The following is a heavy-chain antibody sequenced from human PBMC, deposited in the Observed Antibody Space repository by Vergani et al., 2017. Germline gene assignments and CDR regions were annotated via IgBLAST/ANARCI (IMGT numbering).Heavy chain of an antibody. J-gene: IGHJ6*03. V-gene: IGHV4-4*02. CDR3: ARVVAVPAAIMDYYYYMDV. CDR1: GGSISSSNW. CDR2: IYYSGST. D-gene: IGHD2-2*01. Sequence: QLQLQESGPGLVKPSETLSLTCTVSGGSISSSNWWSWVRQPPGKGLEWIGYIYYSGSTNDNPSLKSRGTISVDTSKNQFSLKLSSVTAADTAVYYCARVVAVPAAIMDYYYYMDVWGKGTTVTVSS.